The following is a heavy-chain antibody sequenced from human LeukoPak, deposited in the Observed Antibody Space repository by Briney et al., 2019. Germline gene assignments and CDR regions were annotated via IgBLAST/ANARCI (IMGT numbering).Heavy chain of an antibody. CDR3: ARDRGGSYSAIDY. D-gene: IGHD2-15*01. CDR1: GFTFSSYS. J-gene: IGHJ4*02. Sequence: PGGSLRLSCAASGFTFSSYSLNWVRQAPGKGLEWVSFISSSSITIYYADSVEGRFTISRDNAEKSLYLQMNSLRAEDTAVYYCARDRGGSYSAIDYWGQGTLVTVSS. CDR2: ISSSSITI. V-gene: IGHV3-48*04.